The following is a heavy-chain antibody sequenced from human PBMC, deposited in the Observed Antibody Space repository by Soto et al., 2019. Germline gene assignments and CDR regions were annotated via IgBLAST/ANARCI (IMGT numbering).Heavy chain of an antibody. Sequence: QVQLVESGGGVVQPGRSLRLSCAASGFTFSSYAMHWVRQAPGKGLEWVAVISYDGSNKYYADSVKGRFTISRDNSKNTLYLQMNSLRAEDTAVYYCARDRYSGYDLPGGFDYWGQGTLVTVSS. CDR3: ARDRYSGYDLPGGFDY. CDR2: ISYDGSNK. V-gene: IGHV3-30-3*01. D-gene: IGHD5-12*01. CDR1: GFTFSSYA. J-gene: IGHJ4*02.